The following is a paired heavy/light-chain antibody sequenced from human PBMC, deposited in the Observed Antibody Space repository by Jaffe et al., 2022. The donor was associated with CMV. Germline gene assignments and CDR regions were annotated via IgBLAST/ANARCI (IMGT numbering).Heavy chain of an antibody. Sequence: EVQLLESGGDLVQPGGSLRISCAASGFTISDYAMSWVRQAPGKGLEWVSDIIGNGDITNYADSVKGRFTLSRDNSRNTVYLQMDTLRVEDTGIYYCAKAKVVNTAMLREGSDSWGQGTLVTVSS. J-gene: IGHJ4*02. CDR2: IIGNGDIT. CDR1: GFTISDYA. V-gene: IGHV3-23*01. CDR3: AKAKVVNTAMLREGSDS. D-gene: IGHD5-18*01.
Light chain of an antibody. CDR2: RTS. V-gene: IGKV1-5*03. CDR3: QQYKTYPWA. Sequence: ETQMTQSPSTLSASVGDRVTVTCRASQTISDCLAWYQQKPGKAPKLLIYRTSSLESGVPSRFSGSGSGTEFTLTISSLQPDDFATYYCQQYKTYPWAFGQGTKVEIK. CDR1: QTISDC. J-gene: IGKJ1*01.